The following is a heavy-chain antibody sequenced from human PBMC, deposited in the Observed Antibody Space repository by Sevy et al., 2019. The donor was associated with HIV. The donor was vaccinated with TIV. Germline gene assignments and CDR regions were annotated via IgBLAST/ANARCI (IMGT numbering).Heavy chain of an antibody. V-gene: IGHV3-48*01. CDR2: ISSSSSTI. Sequence: GGSLRLSCVGSGFTFSGNSMNWVRQAPGKGLEWVSYISSSSSTIYYADSVKGRFTISRDNAKNSLYLQMNSLRAEDTAVYYCARGGDPGSYYNYFDYWGQGTLVTVSS. CDR1: GFTFSGNS. D-gene: IGHD3-10*01. J-gene: IGHJ4*02. CDR3: ARGGDPGSYYNYFDY.